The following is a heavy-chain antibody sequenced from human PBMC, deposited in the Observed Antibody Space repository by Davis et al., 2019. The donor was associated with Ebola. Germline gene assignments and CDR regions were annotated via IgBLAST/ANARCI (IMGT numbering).Heavy chain of an antibody. CDR2: IDPSDSYT. J-gene: IGHJ6*02. Sequence: GESLKIFCKGSGYSFTSYWISWVRQMPGKGLEWMGRIDPSDSYTNYSPSFQGHVTISADKSISTAYLQWSSLKASDTAMYYCACQRYYYYGMDVWGQGTTVTVSS. CDR3: ACQRYYYYGMDV. CDR1: GYSFTSYW. V-gene: IGHV5-10-1*01.